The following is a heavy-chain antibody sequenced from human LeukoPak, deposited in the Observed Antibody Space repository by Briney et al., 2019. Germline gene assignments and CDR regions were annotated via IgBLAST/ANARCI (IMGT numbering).Heavy chain of an antibody. V-gene: IGHV4-59*01. D-gene: IGHD1-26*01. CDR2: IYYIGST. CDR1: GGSISSDY. Sequence: SETLSLTCTVSGGSISSDYWSWIRQPPGKGLEWIGYIYYIGSTNYNPSLKRRITISVDTSKSHFSPKLSSVTAADTAVYYCARVVGATGSSDYWGQGTLVTVSS. CDR3: ARVVGATGSSDY. J-gene: IGHJ4*02.